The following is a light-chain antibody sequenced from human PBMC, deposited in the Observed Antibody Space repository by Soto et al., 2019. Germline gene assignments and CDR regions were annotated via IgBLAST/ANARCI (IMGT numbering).Light chain of an antibody. CDR2: GAS. J-gene: IGKJ4*01. V-gene: IGKV3-20*01. CDR3: QQYGSSPPIT. CDR1: QSISSSY. Sequence: EIVLTQSPGTLSLTTGESATLSCRASQSISSSYLAWYQQKPGQAPRLLFYGASSRATGIPDRFSGSGSGTDFTLTISRLEPEDFAVYYCQQYGSSPPITFGGGTKVEIK.